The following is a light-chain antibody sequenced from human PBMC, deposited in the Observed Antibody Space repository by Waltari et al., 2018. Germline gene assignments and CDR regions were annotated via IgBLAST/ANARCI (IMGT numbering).Light chain of an antibody. CDR1: SNDVGGYDF. V-gene: IGLV2-14*03. Sequence: QSALTQPASVSGTPGQSITISCTGSSNDVGGYDFVSGYQQHPGKPPKLIIYDVSDRPSGVSNRFSGSKSGNTASLTISGLQAEDEAGYYCSSYRDSSTRIFGGGTKLTVL. J-gene: IGLJ2*01. CDR3: SSYRDSSTRI. CDR2: DVS.